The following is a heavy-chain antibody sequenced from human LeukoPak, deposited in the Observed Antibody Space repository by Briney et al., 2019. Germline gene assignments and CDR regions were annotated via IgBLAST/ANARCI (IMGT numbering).Heavy chain of an antibody. Sequence: GASVKVSCKASGGTFSSNAISWVRQAPGQGLEWMGRIILIFGTANYAQKFQGRVTITADESTSTAYMELSSLRSEDTAVYYCARGWVRYVDNGMDVWGQGTTVTVSS. D-gene: IGHD5-12*01. CDR1: GGTFSSNA. CDR3: ARGWVRYVDNGMDV. CDR2: IILIFGTA. J-gene: IGHJ6*02. V-gene: IGHV1-69*13.